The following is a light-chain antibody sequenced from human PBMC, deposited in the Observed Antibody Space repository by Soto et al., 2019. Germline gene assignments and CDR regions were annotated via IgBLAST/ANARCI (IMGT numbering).Light chain of an antibody. CDR1: QSVSSSY. CDR3: QQYGTSQT. V-gene: IGKV3-20*01. Sequence: EIVLTQSPCTLSLSPGERATLSCRASQSVSSSYLAWYQQKPGQAPRLLIYGVSSRATGIPDRFSGSGSGTDFTLTISRLEPEDFAVYYCQQYGTSQTFGQGTKVDI. J-gene: IGKJ1*01. CDR2: GVS.